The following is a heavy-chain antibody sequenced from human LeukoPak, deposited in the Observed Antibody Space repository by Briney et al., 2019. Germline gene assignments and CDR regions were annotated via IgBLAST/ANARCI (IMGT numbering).Heavy chain of an antibody. J-gene: IGHJ3*02. V-gene: IGHV4-61*02. Sequence: SQTLSLTCTVSGGSISSGSYYWSWIRQPAGKGLEWIGRIYTSGSTNYNPSLKSRVTISVDTSKNQFSLKLSSVTAADTAVYYCARYRRMGDYYGSGSYPPEAFDIWGQGTMVTVSS. CDR2: IYTSGST. CDR1: GGSISSGSYY. CDR3: ARYRRMGDYYGSGSYPPEAFDI. D-gene: IGHD3-10*01.